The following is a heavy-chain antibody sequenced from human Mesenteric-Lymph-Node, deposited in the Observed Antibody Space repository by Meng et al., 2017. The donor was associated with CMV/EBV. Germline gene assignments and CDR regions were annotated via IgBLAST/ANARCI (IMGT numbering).Heavy chain of an antibody. D-gene: IGHD2-21*01. V-gene: IGHV3-21*06. CDR3: AREVRQVFPTPLRGIDF. CDR1: FSFRTYS. CDR2: ISTTSSYI. J-gene: IGHJ4*02. Sequence: FSFRTYSMTWVRQAPGKGLEWVASISTTSSYISYGDSVKGRFTVSRDNTENSVYLQMHSLRVEDTAVYYCAREVRQVFPTPLRGIDFWGQGTLVTVSS.